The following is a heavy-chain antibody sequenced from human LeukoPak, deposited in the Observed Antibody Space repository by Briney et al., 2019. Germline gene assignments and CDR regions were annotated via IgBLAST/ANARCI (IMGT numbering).Heavy chain of an antibody. V-gene: IGHV4-4*07. D-gene: IGHD1-7*01. J-gene: IGHJ4*02. Sequence: SETLSLTCNVSGASMGDNYWSWIRQPAGRGLEWLGRISPRGNTYYNPSLNSRVTISLDTSANQFSLKLRSVTAADTAGYYCARGGHSYGTFDSWGRGALVTVSS. CDR3: ARGGHSYGTFDS. CDR1: GASMGDNY. CDR2: ISPRGNT.